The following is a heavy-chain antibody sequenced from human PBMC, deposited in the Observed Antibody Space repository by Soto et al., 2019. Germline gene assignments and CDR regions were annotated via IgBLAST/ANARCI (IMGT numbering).Heavy chain of an antibody. V-gene: IGHV1-3*01. Sequence: ASVKVSCKASGYTFTSYAMHWVRQAPGQRLEWMGWINAGNGNTKYSQKFQGRVTITRDTSASTAYMERSSLRSEDTAVYYCARDWGGVGELLWRNWFDPWGQGTLVTVSS. CDR3: ARDWGGVGELLWRNWFDP. D-gene: IGHD3-10*01. CDR2: INAGNGNT. CDR1: GYTFTSYA. J-gene: IGHJ5*02.